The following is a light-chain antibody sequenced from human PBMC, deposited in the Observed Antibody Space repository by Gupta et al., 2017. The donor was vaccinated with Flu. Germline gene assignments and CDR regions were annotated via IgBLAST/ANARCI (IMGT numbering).Light chain of an antibody. CDR1: NSNIGANYD. V-gene: IGLV1-40*01. CDR2: GNN. Sequence: QSVLTQPPSVSGVPGPSVTISCTRSNSNIGANYDVHWYQHLPGMAPQLLIHGNNNRPSGVPDRFSGSKSGTSASLAITGLQADDEADYYCQSCDSNLSAYVFGTGTKVTVL. J-gene: IGLJ1*01. CDR3: QSCDSNLSAYV.